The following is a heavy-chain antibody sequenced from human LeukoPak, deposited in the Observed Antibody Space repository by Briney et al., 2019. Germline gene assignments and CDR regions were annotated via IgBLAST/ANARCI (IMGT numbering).Heavy chain of an antibody. J-gene: IGHJ4*02. CDR3: AGTVDTMVRGVIITPYFDY. V-gene: IGHV1-69*04. Sequence: ASVKVSCKASGYTFTSYGISWVRQAPGQGLEWMGRIIPILGIANYAQKFQGRVTITADKSTSTAYMELSSLRSEDTAVYYCAGTVDTMVRGVIITPYFDYWGQGTLVTVSS. CDR1: GYTFTSYG. D-gene: IGHD3-10*01. CDR2: IIPILGIA.